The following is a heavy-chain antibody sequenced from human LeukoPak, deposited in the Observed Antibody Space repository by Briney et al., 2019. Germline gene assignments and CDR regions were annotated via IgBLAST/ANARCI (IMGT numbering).Heavy chain of an antibody. CDR2: IKPNGIEK. V-gene: IGHV3-7*01. Sequence: GGSLRLSCAASGFTFSNFGVHWVRQAPGKGLEWVANIKPNGIEKHYADSVEGRFTISRDNAKNSLYLQMNSLRAEDTAVYYCARDLDTYVLLIAYDTFDNWGQGTMVTVSS. CDR1: GFTFSNFG. D-gene: IGHD2-21*01. CDR3: ARDLDTYVLLIAYDTFDN. J-gene: IGHJ3*02.